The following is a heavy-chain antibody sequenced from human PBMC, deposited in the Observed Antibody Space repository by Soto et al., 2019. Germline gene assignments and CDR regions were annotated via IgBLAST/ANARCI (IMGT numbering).Heavy chain of an antibody. J-gene: IGHJ4*02. CDR1: GFTFSSYA. D-gene: IGHD5-12*01. Sequence: LRLSCAASGFTFSSYAMHWVRQAPGKGLEWVAVISYDGSNKYYADSVKGRFTISRDNSKNTLYLQMNSLRAEDTAVYYCARDGGYSGYDLKCYFDYWGQGTLVTVSS. V-gene: IGHV3-30-3*01. CDR2: ISYDGSNK. CDR3: ARDGGYSGYDLKCYFDY.